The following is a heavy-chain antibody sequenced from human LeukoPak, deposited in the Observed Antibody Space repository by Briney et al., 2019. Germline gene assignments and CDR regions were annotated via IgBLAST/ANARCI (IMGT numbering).Heavy chain of an antibody. D-gene: IGHD6-13*01. CDR2: ISSSSSYI. J-gene: IGHJ4*02. Sequence: GGSLRLSCAASGFTFSSYSMNWVRQAPGKGLEWVSSISSSSSYIYYADSVKGRFTISRDNAKNSLYLQMNSLRAEDTALYYCARVRDSSSWYGCFDYWGQGTLVTVSS. CDR1: GFTFSSYS. CDR3: ARVRDSSSWYGCFDY. V-gene: IGHV3-21*04.